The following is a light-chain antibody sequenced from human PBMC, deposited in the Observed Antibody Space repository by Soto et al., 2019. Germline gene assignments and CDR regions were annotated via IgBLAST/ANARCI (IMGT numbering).Light chain of an antibody. V-gene: IGKV3D-15*01. CDR2: DTS. Sequence: NNYLAWYQQKPGQANRLIIYDTSERASGITDRLSGSGSGTDFTLTISSLQSEDFGVYYCQQYNKAPVTF. CDR1: NNY. CDR3: QQYNKAPVT. J-gene: IGKJ1*01.